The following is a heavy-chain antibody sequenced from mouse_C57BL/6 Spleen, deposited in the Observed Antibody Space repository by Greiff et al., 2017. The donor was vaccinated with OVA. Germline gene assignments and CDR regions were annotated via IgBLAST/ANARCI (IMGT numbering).Heavy chain of an antibody. D-gene: IGHD2-5*01. CDR2: INPGSGGT. J-gene: IGHJ2*01. CDR3: ARARAYYSNFDY. V-gene: IGHV1-54*01. Sequence: QVQLKESGAELVRPGTSVKVSCKASGYAFTNYLIEWVKQRPGQGLEWIGVINPGSGGTNYNEKFKGKATLTADKSSSTAYMQLSSLTSEDSAVYFCARARAYYSNFDYWGQGTTLTVSS. CDR1: GYAFTNYL.